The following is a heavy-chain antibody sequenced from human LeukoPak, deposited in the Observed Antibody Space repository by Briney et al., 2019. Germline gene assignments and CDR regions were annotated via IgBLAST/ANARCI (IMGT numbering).Heavy chain of an antibody. V-gene: IGHV1-2*02. CDR2: VNPNTGAT. D-gene: IGHD1-26*01. CDR3: ARAEGILATFDY. CDR1: GYTFTSYY. Sequence: ASVKVSCKASGYTFTSYYIHWVRQAPGQGPEWVGWVNPNTGATNYAQTFQGRVTMTSDTSINTAFVALSSLRSDDTAVYYCARAEGILATFDYWGQGTLVTVSS. J-gene: IGHJ4*02.